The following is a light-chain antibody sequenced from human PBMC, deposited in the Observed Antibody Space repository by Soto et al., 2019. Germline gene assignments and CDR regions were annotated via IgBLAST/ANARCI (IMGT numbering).Light chain of an antibody. V-gene: IGLV2-14*01. CDR1: SSDVGTYNY. CDR3: SSYTSITPYV. Sequence: QSVLTQPASVSGSPGQSITISCTGTSSDVGTYNYVSWYQQHPGKASKLMIYEVSNRPSGVSNRFSGSKSANTASLTISGLQAEDEADYYCSSYTSITPYVFGTGTRGTVL. CDR2: EVS. J-gene: IGLJ1*01.